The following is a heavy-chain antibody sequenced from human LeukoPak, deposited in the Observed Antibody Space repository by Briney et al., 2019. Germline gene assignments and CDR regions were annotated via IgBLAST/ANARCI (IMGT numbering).Heavy chain of an antibody. CDR1: GFTFSSIW. D-gene: IGHD1-26*01. CDR3: ARDRGSLGFDY. V-gene: IGHV3-7*01. J-gene: IGHJ4*02. CDR2: INQDGREK. Sequence: GGSLRLSCAASGFTFSSIWMSWVRQAPGKGLEWVANINQDGREKYYVDSVKGRFTISRDNAKNSLYLQMNSLRAEDTAVYYCARDRGSLGFDYWGQGTLVTVSS.